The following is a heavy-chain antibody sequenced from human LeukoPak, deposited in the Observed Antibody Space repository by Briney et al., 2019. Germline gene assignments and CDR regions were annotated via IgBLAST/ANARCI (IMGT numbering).Heavy chain of an antibody. V-gene: IGHV3-9*01. CDR2: ISWNSGSI. Sequence: PGGSLRLSCVASGFTFSNYGMNWVRQAPGKGLEWVSGISWNSGSIGYADSVKGRFTISRDNAKNSLYLQMNSLRAEDTALYYCAKGGNHGDWGQGTLVTVSS. CDR3: AKGGNHGD. J-gene: IGHJ4*02. CDR1: GFTFSNYG. D-gene: IGHD1-14*01.